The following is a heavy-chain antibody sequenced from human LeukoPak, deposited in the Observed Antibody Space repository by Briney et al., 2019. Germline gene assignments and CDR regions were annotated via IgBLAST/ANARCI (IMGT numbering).Heavy chain of an antibody. V-gene: IGHV3-7*01. CDR1: GFTFSSYW. J-gene: IGHJ4*02. Sequence: GGSLRLSCAASGFTFSSYWMSWVRQAPGKGLEWVAIIKQDGSEKYYVDSVKGRFTISRDNAKNSLYLQINSLRAEDTAVYYCARDHDRSGYPPYYFDYWGQGTLVTVSS. CDR3: ARDHDRSGYPPYYFDY. CDR2: IKQDGSEK. D-gene: IGHD3-22*01.